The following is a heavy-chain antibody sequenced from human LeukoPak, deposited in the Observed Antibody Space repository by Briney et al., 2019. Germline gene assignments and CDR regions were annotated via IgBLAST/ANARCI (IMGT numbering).Heavy chain of an antibody. CDR3: ARDPPSQTLPRYYYYMDV. Sequence: GASVKVSCKASGGTFSSYAISWVRQAPGQGLEWMRGIIPIFGTANYAQKFQGRVTITTDESTSTAYMELSSLRSEDTAVYYCARDPPSQTLPRYYYYMDVWGKGTTVTVSS. CDR2: IIPIFGTA. CDR1: GGTFSSYA. V-gene: IGHV1-69*05. J-gene: IGHJ6*03.